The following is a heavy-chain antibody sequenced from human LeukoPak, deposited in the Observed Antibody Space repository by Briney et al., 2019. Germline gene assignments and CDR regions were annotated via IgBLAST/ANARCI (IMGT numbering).Heavy chain of an antibody. D-gene: IGHD3-22*01. J-gene: IGHJ4*02. CDR3: AKSGGSSGKALGY. CDR1: GFTFSSYG. CDR2: ISYDGSNK. Sequence: GGSLRLSCAASGFTFSSYGTHWVRQAPGKGLEWVAVISYDGSNKYYADSVKGRFTISRDNSKNTLYLQMNSLRAEDTAVYYCAKSGGSSGKALGYWGQGTLVTVSS. V-gene: IGHV3-30*18.